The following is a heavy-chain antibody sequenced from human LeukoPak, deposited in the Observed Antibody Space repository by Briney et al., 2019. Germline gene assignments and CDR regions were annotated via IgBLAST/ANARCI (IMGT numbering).Heavy chain of an antibody. CDR3: ATGHVLRYFDWLLPFDY. J-gene: IGHJ4*02. CDR2: INPNSGGT. V-gene: IGHV1-2*02. D-gene: IGHD3-9*01. Sequence: ASVKVSCKASGYTFTGYYMHWERQAPGQGLEWTGWINPNSGGTNYAQKFQGRVTMTRDTSISTAYMELSRLRSDDTAVYYCATGHVLRYFDWLLPFDYWGQGTLVTVSS. CDR1: GYTFTGYY.